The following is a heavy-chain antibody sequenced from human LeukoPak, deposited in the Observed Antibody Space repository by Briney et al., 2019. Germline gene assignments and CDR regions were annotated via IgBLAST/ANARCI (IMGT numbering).Heavy chain of an antibody. CDR1: GFTFSDYY. J-gene: IGHJ4*02. V-gene: IGHV3-11*01. CDR3: ASTEYSGSYYDDY. D-gene: IGHD1-26*01. Sequence: GGSLRLSCAASGFTFSDYYMSWIRQAPGKGLEWVSYISSSGSTIYYADSVKGRFTISRDNSKNTLYLQMNSLRAEDTAVYYCASTEYSGSYYDDYWGQGTLVTVSS. CDR2: ISSSGSTI.